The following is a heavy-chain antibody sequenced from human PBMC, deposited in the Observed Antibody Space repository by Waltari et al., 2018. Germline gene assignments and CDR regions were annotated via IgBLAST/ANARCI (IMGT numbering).Heavy chain of an antibody. D-gene: IGHD3-3*01. CDR1: GYTFINYE. J-gene: IGHJ5*02. CDR3: ARGRDVFANFDYNWFDP. V-gene: IGHV1-8*02. Sequence: QVQLVQSGAEVLRPGASGKVSCQASGYTFINYEINGVRQAAGQGLEWMGWVNPNSGATAYAQKFQGRITMTWDTSISTAYMELSNLRSDDTAVLYCARGRDVFANFDYNWFDPWGQGTLVTVSS. CDR2: VNPNSGAT.